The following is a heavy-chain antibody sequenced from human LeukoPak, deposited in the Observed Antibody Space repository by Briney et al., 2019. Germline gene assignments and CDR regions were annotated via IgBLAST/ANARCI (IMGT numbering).Heavy chain of an antibody. Sequence: PGGSLRLSCAASGFTFSSYGMHWVRQAPGKGLEWIGEINHSGSTNYNPSLKSRVTISVDTSKNQFSLKLSSVTAADTAVYYCARAYCSGGSCYYYYYYGMDVWGKGTTVTVSS. CDR2: INHSGST. CDR1: GFTFSSYG. V-gene: IGHV4-34*01. CDR3: ARAYCSGGSCYYYYYYGMDV. J-gene: IGHJ6*04. D-gene: IGHD2-15*01.